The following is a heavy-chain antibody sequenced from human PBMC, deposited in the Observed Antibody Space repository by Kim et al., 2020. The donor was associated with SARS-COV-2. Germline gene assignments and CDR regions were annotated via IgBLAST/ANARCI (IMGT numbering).Heavy chain of an antibody. D-gene: IGHD3-3*01. J-gene: IGHJ6*02. CDR2: INPSGGST. CDR3: ARDLPTPTSLSPYYAFWSGHQERVDGMDV. V-gene: IGHV1-46*01. Sequence: ASVKVSCKASGYTFTSYYMHWVRQAPGQGLEWMGIINPSGGSTSYAQKFQGRVTMTRDTSTSTVYMELSSLRSEETAVYYCARDLPTPTSLSPYYAFWSGHQERVDGMDVWGQGTTVTVSS. CDR1: GYTFTSYY.